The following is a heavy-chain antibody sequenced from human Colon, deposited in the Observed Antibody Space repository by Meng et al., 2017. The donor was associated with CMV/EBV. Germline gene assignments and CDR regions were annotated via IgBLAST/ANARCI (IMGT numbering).Heavy chain of an antibody. CDR1: GGPFNSNA. V-gene: IGHV1-69*01. J-gene: IGHJ5*02. Sequence: GGPFNSNAISWVRQAPGQGLEWMGGLIPIFGTPKYAQKFQGRVTITADAPTTTMYMELTSLTSDDTAVYYCARSPLPAALNWFDPWGQGTLVTVSS. D-gene: IGHD2-2*01. CDR3: ARSPLPAALNWFDP. CDR2: LIPIFGTP.